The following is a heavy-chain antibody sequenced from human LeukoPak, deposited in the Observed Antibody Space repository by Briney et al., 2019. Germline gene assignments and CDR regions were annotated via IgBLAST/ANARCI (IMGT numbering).Heavy chain of an antibody. CDR3: ARTGDSSGYDAFDI. D-gene: IGHD3-22*01. CDR2: IDTNTGNP. CDR1: GYTFTSYA. J-gene: IGHJ3*02. Sequence: RASVKVSCKASGYTFTSYAMNWVRQAPGQGLEWMGWIDTNTGNPTYAQGFTGRFVFSLDTSVNTAYLQISSLKAEDTAVYYCARTGDSSGYDAFDIWGQGTMVTVSS. V-gene: IGHV7-4-1*02.